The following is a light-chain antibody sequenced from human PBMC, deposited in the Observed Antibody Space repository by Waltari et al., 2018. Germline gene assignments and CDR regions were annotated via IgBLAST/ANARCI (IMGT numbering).Light chain of an antibody. J-gene: IGLJ2*01. CDR2: SDN. V-gene: IGLV1-44*01. CDR3: ATWDDSLNGVL. CDR1: HSNIGKNP. Sequence: QSVLTQPPSSSGTPRQTLTMSCSGSHSNIGKNPINWYQRLPETAPKLVIYSDNQRPSGVPDRFSGSASGASASLAIRGLQSDDEADYYCATWDDSLNGVLFGGGTKLTVL.